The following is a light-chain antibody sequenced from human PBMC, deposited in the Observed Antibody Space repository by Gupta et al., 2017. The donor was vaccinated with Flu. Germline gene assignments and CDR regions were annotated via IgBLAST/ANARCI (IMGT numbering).Light chain of an antibody. CDR1: QSVSSN. Sequence: ATLSVSPGERATLSCRASQSVSSNLAWYQHKPGQAPRLLIYGASTRATGVPARFSGSGSGTEFALTISSLQSEDFAVYYCQQYNNWPPRTFGQGTKVDI. CDR3: QQYNNWPPRT. CDR2: GAS. J-gene: IGKJ1*01. V-gene: IGKV3-15*01.